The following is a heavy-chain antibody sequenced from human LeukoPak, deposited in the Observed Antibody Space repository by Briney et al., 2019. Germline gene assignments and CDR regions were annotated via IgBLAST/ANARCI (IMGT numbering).Heavy chain of an antibody. Sequence: TPSETLSLTCTVSGGSISSSSFFWAWIRQPPGKGLEWIGTVSYSGTTYYSPSLKSRVTISVDTSKNQFYLRLTTVTAADTALYYCAKLTCSSTFCPLDYWGQGTLVTVSS. V-gene: IGHV4-39*01. J-gene: IGHJ4*02. CDR3: AKLTCSSTFCPLDY. D-gene: IGHD2-2*01. CDR1: GGSISSSSFF. CDR2: VSYSGTT.